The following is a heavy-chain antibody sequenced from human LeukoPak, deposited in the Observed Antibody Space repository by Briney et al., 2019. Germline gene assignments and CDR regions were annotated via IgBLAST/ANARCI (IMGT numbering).Heavy chain of an antibody. J-gene: IGHJ3*02. CDR3: ARETRYSSSWVGAFDI. D-gene: IGHD6-13*01. Sequence: ASVKVSCKASGYTFTSYGISWVRQAPGQGLEWMGWISAYNGNTDYAQKLQGRVTMTTDTSTSTAYMELRSLRSDDTAVYYCARETRYSSSWVGAFDIWGQGTMVTVSS. CDR1: GYTFTSYG. V-gene: IGHV1-18*01. CDR2: ISAYNGNT.